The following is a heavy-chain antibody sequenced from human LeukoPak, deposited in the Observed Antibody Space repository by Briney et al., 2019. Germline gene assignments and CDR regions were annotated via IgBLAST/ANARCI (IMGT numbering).Heavy chain of an antibody. CDR3: ARMIAARFYCYGMDV. V-gene: IGHV1-2*02. CDR2: INPNSGGT. D-gene: IGHD6-6*01. J-gene: IGHJ6*02. Sequence: GASVKVSCKASGYTFTGYYMHWVRQAPGQGLEWMGWINPNSGGTNYAQKFQGRVTMTRDTSISTAYMELSRLRSDDTAVYYCARMIAARFYCYGMDVWGQGTTVTVSS. CDR1: GYTFTGYY.